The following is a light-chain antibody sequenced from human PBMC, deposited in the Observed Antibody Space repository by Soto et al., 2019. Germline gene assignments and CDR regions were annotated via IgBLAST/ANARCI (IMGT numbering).Light chain of an antibody. CDR1: QSILYISNNKTY. Sequence: DIVMTQSPDSLAVSLGERATINCKSSQSILYISNNKTYLAWYQQKPGQPPKLLIYWASTRESGVPERFSVGGSGTDVTLNISSLQAEDGEVYDGQQYYSTPGTFGPGTKVDIK. CDR3: QQYYSTPGT. V-gene: IGKV4-1*01. CDR2: WAS. J-gene: IGKJ3*01.